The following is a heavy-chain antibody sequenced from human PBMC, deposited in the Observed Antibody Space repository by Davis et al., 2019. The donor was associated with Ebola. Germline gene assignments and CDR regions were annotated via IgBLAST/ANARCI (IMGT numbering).Heavy chain of an antibody. Sequence: ASVKVSCKASGYTFIGYYMNWVRQAPGQGLEWMGRINPNNGGTNYAQKFQGRVTMTRDTSINTVYMEMGRLTSDDTAVYYCATRWFGTADAFDIWGQGTMVTVSS. J-gene: IGHJ3*02. CDR1: GYTFIGYY. D-gene: IGHD3-10*01. CDR3: ATRWFGTADAFDI. CDR2: INPNNGGT. V-gene: IGHV1-2*06.